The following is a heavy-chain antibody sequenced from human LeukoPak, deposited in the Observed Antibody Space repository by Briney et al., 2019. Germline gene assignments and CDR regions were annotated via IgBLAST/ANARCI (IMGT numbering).Heavy chain of an antibody. V-gene: IGHV4-61*01. CDR1: GGSISSGSYY. J-gene: IGHJ4*02. CDR2: IYYSGST. D-gene: IGHD6-19*01. CDR3: ARVRQQWLVDY. Sequence: SETLSLTCTVSGGSISSGSYYWSWIRQPPGKGLEWIGYIYYSGSTNYNPSLKSRVTISVDTSKNQFSLKLSSVTAADTAVYYCARVRQQWLVDYWGQGTLVTVSS.